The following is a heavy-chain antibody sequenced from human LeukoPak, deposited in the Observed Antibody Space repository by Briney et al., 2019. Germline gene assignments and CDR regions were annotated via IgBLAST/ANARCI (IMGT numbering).Heavy chain of an antibody. J-gene: IGHJ3*02. CDR1: GFTFSSYA. V-gene: IGHV3-23*01. CDR3: ARLTQLCFGSGRPDAFDI. Sequence: PGGSLRLSCAASGFTFSSYAMSWVRQAPGKGLEWVSAISGSGGSTYYADSVKGRFTISRDNSKNTLYLQMNSLRAEDTAVYYFARLTQLCFGSGRPDAFDIWGQGTMVTVSS. D-gene: IGHD3-10*01. CDR2: ISGSGGST.